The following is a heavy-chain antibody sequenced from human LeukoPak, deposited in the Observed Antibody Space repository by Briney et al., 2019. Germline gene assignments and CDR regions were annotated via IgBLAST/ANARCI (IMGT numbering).Heavy chain of an antibody. CDR2: ISSSSSYI. V-gene: IGHV3-21*01. D-gene: IGHD5-18*01. CDR3: AREGVSYGYYYCYYMDV. CDR1: GFTFSSYS. J-gene: IGHJ6*03. Sequence: GGSLRLSCAASGFTFSSYSMNWVRQAPGKGLEWVSSISSSSSYIYYADSVKGRFTISRDNAKNSLYLQMNSLRAEDTAVYYCAREGVSYGYYYCYYMDVWGKGTTVTVSS.